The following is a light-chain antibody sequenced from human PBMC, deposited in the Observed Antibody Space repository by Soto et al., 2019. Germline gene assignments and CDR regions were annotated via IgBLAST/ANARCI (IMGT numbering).Light chain of an antibody. J-gene: IGKJ2*01. Sequence: DIQMTQSPSSLSASVRDRVTITCRASQSIRSHLNWYQERPGKAPQLLIYAASSLQSGVPSRFSGTASGTDFTLTISSLQPEDCATYYCQQSYNPPYTFGQGTKLEIK. V-gene: IGKV1-39*01. CDR1: QSIRSH. CDR2: AAS. CDR3: QQSYNPPYT.